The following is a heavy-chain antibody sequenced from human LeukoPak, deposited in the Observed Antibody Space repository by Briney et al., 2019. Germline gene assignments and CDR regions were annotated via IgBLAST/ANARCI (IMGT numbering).Heavy chain of an antibody. D-gene: IGHD3-10*01. Sequence: GGSLRLSCAASGFTFSSYAMSWVRQAPEKGLEWVSAISGSGGSTYYADSVKGRFTISRDNSKNTLYLQMNSLRAEDTAVYYCAREGDYYGSGSYGYWGQGTLVTVSS. J-gene: IGHJ4*02. CDR2: ISGSGGST. CDR1: GFTFSSYA. CDR3: AREGDYYGSGSYGY. V-gene: IGHV3-23*01.